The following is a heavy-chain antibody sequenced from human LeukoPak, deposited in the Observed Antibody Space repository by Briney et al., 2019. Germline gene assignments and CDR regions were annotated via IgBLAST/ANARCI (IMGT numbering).Heavy chain of an antibody. D-gene: IGHD1-14*01. V-gene: IGHV1-2*06. Sequence: ASVKVSCKASGYTFTGYYIHWVRQAPGQGLEWMGRIDPDSGVTNSAQKFQARVTMTRGTSITTAYMELSGLRSDDTAVYYCARDQAGTTTWYLYMNFWGQGTLVTVSS. CDR3: ARDQAGTTTWYLYMNF. CDR2: IDPDSGVT. J-gene: IGHJ4*02. CDR1: GYTFTGYY.